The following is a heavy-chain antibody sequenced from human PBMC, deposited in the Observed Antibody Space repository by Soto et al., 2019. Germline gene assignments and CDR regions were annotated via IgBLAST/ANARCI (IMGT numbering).Heavy chain of an antibody. CDR1: GCTFSSYT. CDR3: AREPDY. V-gene: IGHV3-30*03. CDR2: ISYDGSKE. J-gene: IGHJ4*02. Sequence: SGGSLRLSCAASGCTFSSYTMSWVRPAPGKGLEWVAVISYDGSKEYYADSVKGRITIPRDNSKNSLYLQMNSLRAEDTAVYYCAREPDYWGQGTLVTVSS.